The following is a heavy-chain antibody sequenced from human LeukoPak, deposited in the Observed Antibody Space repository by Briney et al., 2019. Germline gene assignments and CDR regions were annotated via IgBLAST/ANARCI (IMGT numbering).Heavy chain of an antibody. CDR2: IYYSGST. Sequence: PSETLSLTCTVSGGSISSGGYYWSWIRQHRGKGLEWIGYIYYSGSTYYNPSLKSRVTISVDTSKNQFSLKLSSVTAADTAVYYCARDSRRDGYNGFDYWGQGTLVTVSS. CDR3: ARDSRRDGYNGFDY. D-gene: IGHD5-24*01. V-gene: IGHV4-31*03. CDR1: GGSISSGGYY. J-gene: IGHJ4*02.